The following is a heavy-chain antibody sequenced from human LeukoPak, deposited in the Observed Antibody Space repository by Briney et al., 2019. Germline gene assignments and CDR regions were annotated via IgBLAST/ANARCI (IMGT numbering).Heavy chain of an antibody. Sequence: ASVKVSCKASGYTFTSYYMHWVRQAPGQGLEWMGIIDPSGGSTSYAQKFQGRVTMTRDTSTSTVYMELSSLRSEDTAVYYCARDRYSGATDYWGQGTLVTVSS. V-gene: IGHV1-46*01. D-gene: IGHD1-26*01. J-gene: IGHJ4*02. CDR2: IDPSGGST. CDR3: ARDRYSGATDY. CDR1: GYTFTSYY.